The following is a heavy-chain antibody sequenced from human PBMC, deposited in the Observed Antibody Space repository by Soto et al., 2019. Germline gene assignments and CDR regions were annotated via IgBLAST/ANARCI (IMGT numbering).Heavy chain of an antibody. J-gene: IGHJ4*02. V-gene: IGHV3-49*03. CDR2: SRSKVYGGTT. CDR1: GFTFGDYA. D-gene: IGHD6-13*01. Sequence: EVQLVESGGGLVQPGRSLRLSCTASGFTFGDYAMSWFRQAPGRGLEWVSFSRSKVYGGTTEYAASVKGRFTISRDDSKSIAYLQMNSLKTEDTAVYYCARDHGCSSWAFDYWGRGTLVTVSS. CDR3: ARDHGCSSWAFDY.